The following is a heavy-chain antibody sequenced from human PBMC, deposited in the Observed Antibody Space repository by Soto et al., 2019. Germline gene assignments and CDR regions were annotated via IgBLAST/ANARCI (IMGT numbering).Heavy chain of an antibody. CDR1: GGTFSSYT. J-gene: IGHJ6*03. CDR2: IIPILGIA. D-gene: IGHD6-25*01. V-gene: IGHV1-69*02. CDR3: ARASAGAYYYYMDV. Sequence: QVQLVQSGAEVKKPGSSVKVSCKASGGTFSSYTIGWVRQAPGQGLEWMGRIIPILGIANYAQKFQGRVTITADKSTSTAYMELSSLRSEDTAVYYCARASAGAYYYYMDVWGKGTTVTVSS.